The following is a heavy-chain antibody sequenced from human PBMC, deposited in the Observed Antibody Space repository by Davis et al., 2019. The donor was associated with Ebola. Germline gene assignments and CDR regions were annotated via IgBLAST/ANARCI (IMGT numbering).Heavy chain of an antibody. CDR3: ARQVPYSSGWYGFGGFDY. D-gene: IGHD6-19*01. Sequence: SETLSLTCAVYGGSFSGYYWSWIRQPPGKGLEWIGYIYYSGSTNYNPSLKSRVTISVDTSKNQFSLKLSSVTAADTAVYYCARQVPYSSGWYGFGGFDYWGQGTLVTVSS. CDR1: GGSFSGYY. V-gene: IGHV4-59*08. CDR2: IYYSGST. J-gene: IGHJ4*02.